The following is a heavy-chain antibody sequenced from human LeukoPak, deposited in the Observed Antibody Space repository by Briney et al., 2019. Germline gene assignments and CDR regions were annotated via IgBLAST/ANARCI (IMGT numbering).Heavy chain of an antibody. D-gene: IGHD6-13*01. J-gene: IGHJ6*02. CDR2: ISAYNGNT. CDR3: ARPIAAAGPHFYYYYGMDV. V-gene: IGHV1-18*01. CDR1: GGTFSSYG. Sequence: ASVKVSCKASGGTFSSYGISWVRQAPGQGLEWMGWISAYNGNTNYAQKLQGRVTMTTDTSTSTAYMELRSLRSDDTAVYYCARPIAAAGPHFYYYYGMDVWGQGTTVTVSS.